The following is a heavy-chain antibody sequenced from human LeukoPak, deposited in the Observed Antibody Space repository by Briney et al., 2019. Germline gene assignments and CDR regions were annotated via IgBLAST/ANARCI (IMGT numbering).Heavy chain of an antibody. CDR1: GGTFSSYT. Sequence: ASVKVSCKASGGTFSSYTISWVRQAPGQGPEWMGRIIPILGIANYAQKFQGRVTITADKSTSTAYMELSSLRSEDTAVYYCARAGAGGYSYYYYYYMDVWGKGTTVTVSS. J-gene: IGHJ6*03. V-gene: IGHV1-69*02. D-gene: IGHD5-24*01. CDR3: ARAGAGGYSYYYYYYMDV. CDR2: IIPILGIA.